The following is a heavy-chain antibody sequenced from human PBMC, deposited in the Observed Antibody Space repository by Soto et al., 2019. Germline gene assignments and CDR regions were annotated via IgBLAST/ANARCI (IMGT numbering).Heavy chain of an antibody. CDR2: INAGNGNT. V-gene: IGHV1-3*01. J-gene: IGHJ6*02. CDR1: GYTFTSYA. CDR3: ARDTAPYHDYYGMDV. D-gene: IGHD5-18*01. Sequence: VKVSCKASGYTFTSYAMHWVRQAPGQRLEWMGWINAGNGNTKYSQKFQGRVTITGDTSASTAYMELSSLRSEDTAVYYCARDTAPYHDYYGMDVWGQGTTVTVSS.